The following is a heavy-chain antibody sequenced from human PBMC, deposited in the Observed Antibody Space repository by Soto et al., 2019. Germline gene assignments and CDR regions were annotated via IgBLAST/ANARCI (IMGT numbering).Heavy chain of an antibody. CDR1: GFTFSSYE. CDR2: ISSSGSTI. D-gene: IGHD3-3*01. V-gene: IGHV3-48*03. Sequence: GSLRLSCAASGFTFSSYEMNWVRQAPGKGLEWVSYISSSGSTIYYADSVKGRFTISRDNAKNSLYLQMNSLRAEDTAVYYCARDPMPWSGYYPPLVDYGMDVWGQGTTVTVSS. J-gene: IGHJ6*02. CDR3: ARDPMPWSGYYPPLVDYGMDV.